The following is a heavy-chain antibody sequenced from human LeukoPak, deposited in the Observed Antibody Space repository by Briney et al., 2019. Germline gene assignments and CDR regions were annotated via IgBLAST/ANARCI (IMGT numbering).Heavy chain of an antibody. D-gene: IGHD5-24*01. V-gene: IGHV4-34*01. CDR3: ARSRLHPIIFDY. Sequence: SETLSLTCAVHGGSFSGYYWSWIRQPPGRGLEWIGEINHSGSTNYNPSLKSRVTISVDTSKNQFSLKLSSVTAADTAVYYCARSRLHPIIFDYWGQGTLVTVSS. J-gene: IGHJ4*02. CDR1: GGSFSGYY. CDR2: INHSGST.